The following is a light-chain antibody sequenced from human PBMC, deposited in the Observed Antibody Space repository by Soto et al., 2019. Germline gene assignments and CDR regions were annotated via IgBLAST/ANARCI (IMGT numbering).Light chain of an antibody. V-gene: IGKV1-39*01. CDR2: AAS. CDR3: QQTYNTPRIT. Sequence: DIQMTQSPSSLSASVGDRVTITCRASQSISSYLNWYQQKPGKAPKLLIYAASSLQSGVPSRFSGSGSGTEFTLTISSLQPDDFATYYCQQTYNTPRITFGQGTRLEIK. J-gene: IGKJ5*01. CDR1: QSISSY.